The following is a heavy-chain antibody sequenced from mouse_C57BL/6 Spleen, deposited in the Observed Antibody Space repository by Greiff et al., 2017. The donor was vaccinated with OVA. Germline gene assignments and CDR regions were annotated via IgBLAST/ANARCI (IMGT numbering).Heavy chain of an antibody. V-gene: IGHV14-2*01. CDR2: IDPEDGEP. CDR3: VRGYDGYLYFDY. D-gene: IGHD2-2*01. J-gene: IGHJ2*01. Sequence: EVQLQQSGAELVKPGASVKLSCTASGFNIKDYYMHWVKQRTEQGLEWIGRIDPEDGEPKYAPKFQGKATITADTSSNTAYLQLSSLTSEDTAVYYCVRGYDGYLYFDYWGQGTTLTVSS. CDR1: GFNIKDYY.